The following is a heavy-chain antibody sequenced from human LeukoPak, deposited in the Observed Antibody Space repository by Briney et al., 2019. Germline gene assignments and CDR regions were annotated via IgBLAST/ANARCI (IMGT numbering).Heavy chain of an antibody. J-gene: IGHJ4*02. CDR3: AGAYGTYLHFDY. Sequence: SQTLSLTCAISGDSVSSKSAAWNWIRQSPSRGLEWLGRTYYRSKWYNEYAVSVKSRLSITPDTSKNHFSLQLNFVTPEDTATYYCAGAYGTYLHFDYWGQGSLVTVSS. D-gene: IGHD4-17*01. V-gene: IGHV6-1*01. CDR1: GDSVSSKSAA. CDR2: TYYRSKWYN.